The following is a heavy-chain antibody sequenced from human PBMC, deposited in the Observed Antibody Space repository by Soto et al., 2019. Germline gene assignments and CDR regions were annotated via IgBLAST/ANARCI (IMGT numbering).Heavy chain of an antibody. CDR3: ARALFGTTPSNWFYP. Sequence: SVKVSCKASGGTFSSYTISWVRQAPGQGLEWMGRIIPILGIANYAQKFQGRVTITADKSTSTAYMELSSLRSEDTAVYYCARALFGTTPSNWFYPGGQETLLTVSS. CDR2: IIPILGIA. D-gene: IGHD1-7*01. J-gene: IGHJ5*02. V-gene: IGHV1-69*02. CDR1: GGTFSSYT.